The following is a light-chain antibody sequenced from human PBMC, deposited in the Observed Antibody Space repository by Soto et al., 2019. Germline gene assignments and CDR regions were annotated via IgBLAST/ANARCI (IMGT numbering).Light chain of an antibody. CDR3: QQTYSAPPWT. V-gene: IGKV1-39*01. CDR1: QNIRSY. Sequence: DIQMTQSPSSLSASVLDTISITGLASQNIRSYLNWYQQKPGKAPNLLIYTATTLQSEVPSRFSGSGSETDFTLTISSLEPEDFATYYCQQTYSAPPWTFGPGTKVDNK. J-gene: IGKJ1*01. CDR2: TAT.